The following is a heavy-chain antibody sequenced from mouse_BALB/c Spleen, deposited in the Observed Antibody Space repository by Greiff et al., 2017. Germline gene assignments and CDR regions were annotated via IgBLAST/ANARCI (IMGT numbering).Heavy chain of an antibody. D-gene: IGHD2-10*02. V-gene: IGHV1-80*01. CDR1: GYAFSSYW. CDR2: IYPGDGDT. Sequence: VQLQQSGAELVRPGSSVKISCKASGYAFSSYWMNWVKQRPGQGLEWIGQIYPGDGDTNYNGKFKGKATLTADKSSSTASMQLSSLTSEDSAVYFCARSGYGAYWGQGTLVTVSA. J-gene: IGHJ3*01. CDR3: ARSGYGAY.